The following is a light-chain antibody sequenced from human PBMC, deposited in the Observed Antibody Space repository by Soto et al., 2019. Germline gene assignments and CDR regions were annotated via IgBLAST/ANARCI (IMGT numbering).Light chain of an antibody. CDR3: SSYASGGTYV. CDR2: DVT. J-gene: IGLJ1*01. Sequence: QSVLTQPASVSGSPGQSIAISCTGTSSDVGGYNSVSWYQQHPGKAPKLMIYDVTNRPSGVSNRFSGSKSGNTASLTISGLQAEDEADYHCSSYASGGTYVFGTGTKLTVL. V-gene: IGLV2-14*01. CDR1: SSDVGGYNS.